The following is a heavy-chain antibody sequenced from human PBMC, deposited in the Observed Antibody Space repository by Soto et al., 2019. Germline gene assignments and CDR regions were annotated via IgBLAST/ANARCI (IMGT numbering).Heavy chain of an antibody. D-gene: IGHD3-3*01. Sequence: QVQLQESGPGLVKPSQTLSLTCTVSGGSISSGDYYWSWIRQPPGKGLEWIGYIYYSGSTYYNPSLKSRVTISVDTSKNQFSLKLSSVTAADTAVYYCARRERGPYDFWRGAKGNWFDPWGQGTLVTVSS. CDR2: IYYSGST. CDR1: GGSISSGDYY. J-gene: IGHJ5*02. V-gene: IGHV4-30-4*01. CDR3: ARRERGPYDFWRGAKGNWFDP.